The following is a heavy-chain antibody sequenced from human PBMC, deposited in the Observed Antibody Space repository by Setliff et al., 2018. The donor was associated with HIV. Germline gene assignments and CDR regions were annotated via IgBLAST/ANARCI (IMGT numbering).Heavy chain of an antibody. J-gene: IGHJ4*02. CDR1: GGTFSSYA. CDR2: IIPILGTT. V-gene: IGHV1-69*13. Sequence: SVKVSCKASGGTFSSYAISWVRQAPGQGLKWMGGIIPILGTTNYAQKFQGRVTITADESTSTAYMELSSLRSEDTAVYYCARDAGYSGSAWDSWGQGTLVTVSS. CDR3: ARDAGYSGSAWDS. D-gene: IGHD1-26*01.